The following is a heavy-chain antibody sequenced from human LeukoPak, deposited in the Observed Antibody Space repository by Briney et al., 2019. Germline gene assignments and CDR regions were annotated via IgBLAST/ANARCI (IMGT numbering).Heavy chain of an antibody. CDR2: IYPGDSDT. D-gene: IGHD3-3*01. CDR3: ARQNDFRLDY. V-gene: IGHV5-51*01. Sequence: GASLKISCKGSGSTFSSYWIGWVRQLPGKGLEWMGIIYPGDSDTSYSPSLQGQVTISVDTSISTAYLQWSSLKASDTAIYYCARQNDFRLDYWGQGTLVTVSS. J-gene: IGHJ4*02. CDR1: GSTFSSYW.